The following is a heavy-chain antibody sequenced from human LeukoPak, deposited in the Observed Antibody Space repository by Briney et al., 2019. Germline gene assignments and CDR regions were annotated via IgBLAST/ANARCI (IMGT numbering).Heavy chain of an antibody. J-gene: IGHJ5*02. CDR1: GDSISSGSYY. CDR3: ARKGATDWFDP. Sequence: PSETLSLTCTVSGDSISSGSYYWSWIRQPAGKGLEWIGRIYISGNTNYNPSLKSRVTISVDTSKNQFSLKLSSVTAADTAVYYCARKGATDWFDPWGQGTLVTVSS. CDR2: IYISGNT. V-gene: IGHV4-61*02.